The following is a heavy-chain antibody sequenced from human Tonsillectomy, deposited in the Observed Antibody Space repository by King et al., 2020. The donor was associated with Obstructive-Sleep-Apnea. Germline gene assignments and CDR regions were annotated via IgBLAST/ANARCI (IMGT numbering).Heavy chain of an antibody. D-gene: IGHD3-16*02. CDR1: GFSFSSYG. J-gene: IGHJ4*02. CDR2: IQYDGTDD. CDR3: VKDFIDF. V-gene: IGHV3-30*02. Sequence: VQLVESGGGVFQPGGSLRLSCAASGFSFSSYGMHWVRQAPGKGLEWVAFIQYDGTDDYYGDSVKGRFTISRDNSKNTVYLHLKSLRAEETAVYYCVKDFIDFWSQGTL.